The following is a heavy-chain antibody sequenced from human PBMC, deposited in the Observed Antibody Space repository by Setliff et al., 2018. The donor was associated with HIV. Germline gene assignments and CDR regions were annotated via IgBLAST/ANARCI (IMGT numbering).Heavy chain of an antibody. CDR3: APRHHKYGFL. CDR1: GASISSNSYY. CDR2: IYYNGNT. J-gene: IGHJ4*02. V-gene: IGHV4-39*07. Sequence: SETLSLTCSVSGASISSNSYYWGWIRQPPGKGLEWVGSIYYNGNTFYNQSLQSRFTISLDTSKNQFSLGLRSVTAADTALYYCAPRHHKYGFLWGQGTLVTVSS. D-gene: IGHD3-10*01.